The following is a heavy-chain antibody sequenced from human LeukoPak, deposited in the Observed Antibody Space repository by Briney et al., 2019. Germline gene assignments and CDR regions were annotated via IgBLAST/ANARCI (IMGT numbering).Heavy chain of an antibody. D-gene: IGHD3-22*01. CDR1: GFTFSSYG. CDR2: IWYDGSNK. J-gene: IGHJ4*02. CDR3: ARDKTPMIQSQGAFDY. V-gene: IGHV3-33*01. Sequence: PGRSLRLSCAGSGFTFSSYGMHCVRQAPGKGLEWVAVIWYDGSNKYYADSVKGRFTISRDNSKNTLYLQMNSLRAEDTAVYYCARDKTPMIQSQGAFDYWGRGTLVTVSS.